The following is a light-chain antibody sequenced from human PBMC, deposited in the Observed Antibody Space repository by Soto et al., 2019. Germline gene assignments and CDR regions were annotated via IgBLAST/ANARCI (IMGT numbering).Light chain of an antibody. CDR2: GAS. CDR1: QGIRND. CDR3: QQTYNTPQT. V-gene: IGKV1-39*01. Sequence: IQMTQSPSSLSASVGDRVTIPCRASQGIRNDLHWYQLKPGKAPKLLIYGASGLQSGVPSRFSGSGSGTHFTLTISSLQPEDFATYFCQQTYNTPQTFGGGTKV. J-gene: IGKJ4*01.